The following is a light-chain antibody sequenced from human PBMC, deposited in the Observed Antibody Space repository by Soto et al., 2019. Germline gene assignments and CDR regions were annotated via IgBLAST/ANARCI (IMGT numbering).Light chain of an antibody. V-gene: IGKV3-11*01. CDR2: DAS. J-gene: IGKJ5*01. CDR1: QSVSSY. Sequence: NGLTMSLATVSLNQGERATLSCRASQSVSSYLAWYQQKPGQAPRLLIYDASNRATGIPARFSGSGSGTDFTLTISSLVPEDFAVYDCQQRSNWPSIPFGQGTRLDIK. CDR3: QQRSNWPSIP.